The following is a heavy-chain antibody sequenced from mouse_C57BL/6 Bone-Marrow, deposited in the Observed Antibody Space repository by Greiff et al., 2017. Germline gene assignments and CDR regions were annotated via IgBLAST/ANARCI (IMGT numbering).Heavy chain of an antibody. Sequence: VQLQQSGAELVKPGASVKISCKASGYAFSSYWMNWVKQRPGKGLEWIGQIYPGDGDTNYNGKFKGKATLTADKSSSTAYMQLSSLTSEDSAVYFCARRIYDGYFRAMDYWGQGTSVTVSS. D-gene: IGHD2-3*01. CDR2: IYPGDGDT. J-gene: IGHJ4*01. V-gene: IGHV1-80*01. CDR3: ARRIYDGYFRAMDY. CDR1: GYAFSSYW.